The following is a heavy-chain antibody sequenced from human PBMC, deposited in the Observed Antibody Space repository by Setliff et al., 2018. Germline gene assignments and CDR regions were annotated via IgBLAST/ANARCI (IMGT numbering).Heavy chain of an antibody. D-gene: IGHD2-2*01. CDR1: GYTFTSYY. Sequence: SVKVSCKASGYTFTSYYMHWVRQAPGQGLEWMGGIMAIFGPANYAQMFQGRVTITTDESTSTSYMELSSLRSEDTALYYCARRDQAGFFDYWGQGTLVTVSS. CDR3: ARRDQAGFFDY. CDR2: IMAIFGPA. V-gene: IGHV1-69*05. J-gene: IGHJ4*02.